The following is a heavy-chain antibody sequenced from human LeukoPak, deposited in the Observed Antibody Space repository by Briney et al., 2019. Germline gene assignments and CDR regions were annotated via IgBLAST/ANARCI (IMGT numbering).Heavy chain of an antibody. CDR2: IYYTGST. D-gene: IGHD2-15*01. Sequence: SETLSLTCSVSGGSISSSSYYWGWIRQPPGKGLEWIGSIYYTGSTYYNPSLKTRVTISVDTSKSQFSLNLRSVTAADTAVYYCARRYSGCSCYIDPWGQGTLVTVSS. J-gene: IGHJ5*02. V-gene: IGHV4-39*01. CDR1: GGSISSSSYY. CDR3: ARRYSGCSCYIDP.